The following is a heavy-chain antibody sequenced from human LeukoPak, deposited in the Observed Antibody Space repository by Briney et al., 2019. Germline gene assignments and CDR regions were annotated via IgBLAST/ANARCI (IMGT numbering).Heavy chain of an antibody. V-gene: IGHV3-15*07. CDR1: GFTFSSYG. D-gene: IGHD3-22*01. Sequence: GRSLRLSCAASGFTFSSYGMHWVRQAPGKGLEWVGLIKRETDGGTTDFAAPVKGRFTISRGDSKNTLYLQMNRLTSEDTAVYYCAQGSGFYYDYWGQGTLVTVSS. CDR2: IKRETDGGTT. CDR3: AQGSGFYYDY. J-gene: IGHJ4*02.